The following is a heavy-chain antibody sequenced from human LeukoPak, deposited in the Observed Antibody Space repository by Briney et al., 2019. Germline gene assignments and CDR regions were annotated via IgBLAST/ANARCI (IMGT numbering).Heavy chain of an antibody. V-gene: IGHV4-34*01. J-gene: IGHJ4*02. Sequence: SETLSLTCAVYGGSFSGYYWSWIRQPPGKGLEWIGEINHSGSTNYNPSLKSRVTISVDTSKNQFSLKLSSVTAADTAVYYCATPGGVPPSSTFDYWGQGTLVTVSS. CDR3: ATPGGVPPSSTFDY. D-gene: IGHD3-16*01. CDR2: INHSGST. CDR1: GGSFSGYY.